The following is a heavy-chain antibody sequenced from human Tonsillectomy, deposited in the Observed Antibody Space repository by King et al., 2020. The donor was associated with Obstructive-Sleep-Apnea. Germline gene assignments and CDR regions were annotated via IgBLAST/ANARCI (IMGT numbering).Heavy chain of an antibody. CDR3: AREDYGGNFDY. Sequence: VQLVESGGGVVQPGRSLRLSCAASGFTFSSYVMHWVRQAPGKGLEWVAVISYDGSNKYYADSVKGRFTISRDNSKNTLYLQMNSLRAEDTAVYYCAREDYGGNFDYWGQGTLVTVSS. J-gene: IGHJ4*02. D-gene: IGHD4-23*01. V-gene: IGHV3-30*04. CDR2: ISYDGSNK. CDR1: GFTFSSYV.